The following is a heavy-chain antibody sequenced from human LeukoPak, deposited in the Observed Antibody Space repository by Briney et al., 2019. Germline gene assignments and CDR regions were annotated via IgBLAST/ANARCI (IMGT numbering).Heavy chain of an antibody. CDR3: ARPPYSSGSFDL. V-gene: IGHV3-74*01. CDR2: IDSDGSST. CDR1: GFSFSTYE. J-gene: IGHJ2*01. Sequence: PGGSLRLSCTASGFSFSTYEMNWVRQAPGKGLVWVSRIDSDGSSTTYADSVKGRFTISRDNAKNTLYLQMNSLRAEDTAVYYCARPPYSSGSFDLWGRGTLVTVSS. D-gene: IGHD6-19*01.